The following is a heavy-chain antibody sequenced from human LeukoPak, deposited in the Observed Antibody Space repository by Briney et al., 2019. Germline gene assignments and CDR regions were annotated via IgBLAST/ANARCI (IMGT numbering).Heavy chain of an antibody. CDR3: AKDTYYDFWSGYYNPGAFDI. CDR1: GFTFSSYA. V-gene: IGHV3-23*01. J-gene: IGHJ3*02. D-gene: IGHD3-3*01. Sequence: GGSLRLSCAASGFTFSSYAMSWVRQAPGKGLEWVSGISGSGGSTHYADSVKDRFTISRDNSKNTLYLQMNSLRAEDTAVYYCAKDTYYDFWSGYYNPGAFDIWGQGTMVTVSS. CDR2: ISGSGGST.